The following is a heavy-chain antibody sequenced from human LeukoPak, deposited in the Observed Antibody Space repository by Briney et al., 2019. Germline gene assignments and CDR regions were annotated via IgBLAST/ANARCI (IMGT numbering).Heavy chain of an antibody. J-gene: IGHJ3*01. D-gene: IGHD4-11*01. Sequence: GGSLRLSCAASGFTFSSYWMSWVRQAPGKGLEWVANIKQDGSEKYYVDSVKGRFTISRDNAKNSLYLQMNSLRAEDTAVYYCAKDPKTTVTDKYFDWGQGTMVTVSS. CDR1: GFTFSSYW. CDR2: IKQDGSEK. V-gene: IGHV3-7*03. CDR3: AKDPKTTVTDKYFD.